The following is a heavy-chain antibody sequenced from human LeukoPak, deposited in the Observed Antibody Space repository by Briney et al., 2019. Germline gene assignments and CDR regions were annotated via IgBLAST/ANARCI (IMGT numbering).Heavy chain of an antibody. CDR3: TTVSDFWSGYYEPPFDY. CDR2: IKSKTDGGTT. CDR1: GFTFSNAW. V-gene: IGHV3-15*01. Sequence: GGSLRLSCAASGFTFSNAWMSWVRQAPGKGLEWVGRIKSKTDGGTTDYAVPVKGRFTISRDDSKNTLYLQMNSLKTEDTAVYYCTTVSDFWSGYYEPPFDYWGQGTLVTVSS. J-gene: IGHJ4*02. D-gene: IGHD3-3*01.